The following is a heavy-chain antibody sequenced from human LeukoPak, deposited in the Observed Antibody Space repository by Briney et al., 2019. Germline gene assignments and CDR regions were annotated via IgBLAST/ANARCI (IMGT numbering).Heavy chain of an antibody. Sequence: PGGSLRLSCAASGFTFSSYSMNWVRQAPGKGLEWVSSISRSGTHIYYADSLKGRFTISRDSAKNSLYLQMNSLRAEDTAVYYCARVEESASFDPWGQGTLVTVSS. J-gene: IGHJ5*02. V-gene: IGHV3-21*01. CDR1: GFTFSSYS. CDR2: ISRSGTHI. D-gene: IGHD3-3*01. CDR3: ARVEESASFDP.